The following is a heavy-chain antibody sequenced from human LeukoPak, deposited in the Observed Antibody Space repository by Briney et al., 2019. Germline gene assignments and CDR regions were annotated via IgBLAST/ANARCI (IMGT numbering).Heavy chain of an antibody. CDR2: IHHSGST. CDR1: GGFIRSYY. V-gene: IGHV4-59*01. J-gene: IGHJ4*02. D-gene: IGHD3-22*01. CDR3: ARRGYYYDSRGYYYFDY. Sequence: SETLSFTCTVSGGFIRSYYWGWIRQPPGKGLEWIGDIHHSGSTDYNPSLKSRVTISVDTSKNQFSLKLSSVTAADTAVYHCARRGYYYDSRGYYYFDYWGQGTLVTVSS.